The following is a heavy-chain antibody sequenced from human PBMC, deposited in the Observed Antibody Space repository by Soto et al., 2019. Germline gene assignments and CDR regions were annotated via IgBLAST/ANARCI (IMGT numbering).Heavy chain of an antibody. CDR3: AKAHLEGSAAETDY. D-gene: IGHD2-15*01. CDR2: ISYDGSNK. Sequence: GGSLRLSCAASGFTFSSYGMHWVRQAPGKGLEWVAVISYDGSNKYYADSVKGRFTISRDNSKNTLYLQMNSLRAEDTAVYYCAKAHLEGSAAETDYWGQGTLVTVSS. V-gene: IGHV3-30*18. J-gene: IGHJ4*02. CDR1: GFTFSSYG.